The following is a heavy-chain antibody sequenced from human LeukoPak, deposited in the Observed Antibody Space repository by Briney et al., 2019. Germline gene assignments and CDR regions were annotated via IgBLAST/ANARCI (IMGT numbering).Heavy chain of an antibody. CDR3: TRVQQLGQGFHY. CDR1: GDSVSNTNVG. Sequence: SQTLSLTCAISGDSVSNTNVGWNWVRQSPSRGLQWLGRTYYRSKWHNNYAASVESRITITPDTSKNQISLQLNSVNPEDTAVYYCTRVQQLGQGFHYWGQGTLVTVSS. D-gene: IGHD6-13*01. V-gene: IGHV6-1*01. J-gene: IGHJ4*02. CDR2: TYYRSKWHN.